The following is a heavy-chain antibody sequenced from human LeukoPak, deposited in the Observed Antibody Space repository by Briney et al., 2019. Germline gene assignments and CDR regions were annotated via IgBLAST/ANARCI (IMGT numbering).Heavy chain of an antibody. Sequence: GGSLRLSCAASGFTFSSYAMSWVRQAPGKGLEWVSAISGSGGSTYYADSVKGRFTISRDNAKNSLYLQMNSLRAEDTAVYYCARDGRYSSSWYLFSTSDWFDPWGQGTLVTVSS. CDR3: ARDGRYSSSWYLFSTSDWFDP. D-gene: IGHD6-13*01. J-gene: IGHJ5*02. V-gene: IGHV3-23*01. CDR2: ISGSGGST. CDR1: GFTFSSYA.